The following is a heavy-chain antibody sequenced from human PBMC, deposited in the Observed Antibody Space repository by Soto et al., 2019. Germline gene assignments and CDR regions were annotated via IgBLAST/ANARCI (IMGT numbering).Heavy chain of an antibody. CDR1: GGSISSNY. CDR3: ARYRREAVAGYTLDN. V-gene: IGHV4-59*01. D-gene: IGHD6-13*01. J-gene: IGHJ4*02. CDR2: VYNSGST. Sequence: AETLSLTCTVSGGSISSNYWTWIRQPPGKGLEWIGYVYNSGSTNYNPSLKSRVTISEDTSKSQFSLKVNSMTAADTAVYYCARYRREAVAGYTLDNWGQGILVTVSS.